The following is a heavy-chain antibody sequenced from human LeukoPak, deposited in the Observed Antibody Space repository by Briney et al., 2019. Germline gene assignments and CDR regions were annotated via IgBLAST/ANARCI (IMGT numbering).Heavy chain of an antibody. V-gene: IGHV3-33*01. Sequence: GGSLRLSCAASGLIFNNYGFLWVRQAPGKGMEWVAVIWYDGSKQYYADSVQGRFTISRDNSKNTVYLQMNSLRAEDTAVYFCARDPGGWSLDYWGQGTLVTVSS. J-gene: IGHJ4*02. D-gene: IGHD6-19*01. CDR3: ARDPGGWSLDY. CDR1: GLIFNNYG. CDR2: IWYDGSKQ.